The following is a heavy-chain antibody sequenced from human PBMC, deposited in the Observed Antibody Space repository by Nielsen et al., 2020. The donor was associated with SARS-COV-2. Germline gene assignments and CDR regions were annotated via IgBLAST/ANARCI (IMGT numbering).Heavy chain of an antibody. CDR1: GFTFSSYD. Sequence: GGSLRLSCAASGFTFSSYDMNWVRQAPGKGLEWVSYISSSGSTIYYADSVKGRFTISRDNAKNSLYLQMNSLRAEDTAVYYCARDMSRFGGPYYYYGMDVWGQGTTVTVSS. V-gene: IGHV3-48*03. CDR2: ISSSGSTI. CDR3: ARDMSRFGGPYYYYGMDV. D-gene: IGHD3-10*02. J-gene: IGHJ6*02.